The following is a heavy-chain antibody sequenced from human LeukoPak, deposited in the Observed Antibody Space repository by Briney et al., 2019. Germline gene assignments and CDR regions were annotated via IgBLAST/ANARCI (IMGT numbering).Heavy chain of an antibody. CDR2: ISGSGGST. CDR1: GFTFSSYA. Sequence: GGSLRLSCAASGFTFSSYAMSWVRQAPGKGLEWVSGISGSGGSTYYADSAKGRFTISRDDSKNTLCLQMNSLRAEDTAVYYCAKGSGSYGQDLYSWGQGTLVTVAS. V-gene: IGHV3-23*01. CDR3: AKGSGSYGQDLYS. D-gene: IGHD3-3*01. J-gene: IGHJ4*02.